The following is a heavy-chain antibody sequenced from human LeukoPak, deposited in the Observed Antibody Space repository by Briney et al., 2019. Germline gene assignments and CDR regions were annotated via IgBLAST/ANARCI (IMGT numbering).Heavy chain of an antibody. V-gene: IGHV1-69*04. J-gene: IGHJ4*02. Sequence: ASVKVSCKASGGTFSSYAISWVRQAPGQGLEWMGRIIPIFGIANYAQKFQGRVTITADKSTSTAYMELSSLRSEDTAVYYCATTGSGYEDFDYWGQGTLVTVSP. CDR2: IIPIFGIA. CDR3: ATTGSGYEDFDY. D-gene: IGHD5-12*01. CDR1: GGTFSSYA.